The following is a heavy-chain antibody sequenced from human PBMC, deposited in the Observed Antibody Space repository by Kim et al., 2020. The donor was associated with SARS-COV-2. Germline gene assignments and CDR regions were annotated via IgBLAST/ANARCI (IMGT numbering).Heavy chain of an antibody. V-gene: IGHV1-18*01. CDR1: GYTFAAYG. Sequence: ASVKVSCKASGYTFAAYGISWVRQARGQGLQWMGGIGAYNGMSDYGQTFHDRITMTTDISSSTAYLEVSSLRSDDTAIYFCARGGRGDHFYNGMDVWGQGTAVIVSS. J-gene: IGHJ6*02. CDR3: ARGGRGDHFYNGMDV. D-gene: IGHD2-21*02. CDR2: IGAYNGMS.